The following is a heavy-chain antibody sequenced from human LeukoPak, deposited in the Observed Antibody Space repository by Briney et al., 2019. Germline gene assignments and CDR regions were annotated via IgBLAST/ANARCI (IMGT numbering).Heavy chain of an antibody. J-gene: IGHJ3*02. CDR2: ISYDGSNK. D-gene: IGHD5-18*01. CDR3: ARLDGYDAFDI. CDR1: GFTFSSYA. V-gene: IGHV3-30-3*01. Sequence: GGSLRLSCAASGFTFSSYAMHWVRQAPGKGLEWVAVISYDGSNKYYADSVKGRFTISRDNSKNTLYLQMNSLRAEDTAVYYCARLDGYDAFDIWGQGTMVTVSS.